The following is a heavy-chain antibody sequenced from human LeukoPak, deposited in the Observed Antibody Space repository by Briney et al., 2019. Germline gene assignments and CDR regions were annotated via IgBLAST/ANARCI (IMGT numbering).Heavy chain of an antibody. CDR2: KSGSGGTT. CDR1: GFTFSSYE. J-gene: IGHJ4*02. CDR3: AKNIAAPTTPFDY. V-gene: IGHV3-23*01. Sequence: GGSLRLSCAASGFTFSSYEMNWVRQAAGKGLEWVSGKSGSGGTTYYADSVKGRFTISRDNSKNTLYLQMNYLRAEDTALYYCAKNIAAPTTPFDYWGQGTLVTVSS. D-gene: IGHD6-13*01.